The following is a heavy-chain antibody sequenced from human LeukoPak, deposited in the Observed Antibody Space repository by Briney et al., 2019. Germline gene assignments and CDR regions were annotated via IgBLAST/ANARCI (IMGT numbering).Heavy chain of an antibody. J-gene: IGHJ4*02. CDR1: GGSISSYY. CDR2: IYYSGST. Sequence: PSETLSLTCTVSGGSISSYYWSWIRQPPGKGLEWIGYIYYSGSTNYNPSLKSRVTISVDTSKNQFSLKLSSVTAADTAVYYCARHGPTKSFRANFDYWGRGTLVTVSS. D-gene: IGHD1-14*01. V-gene: IGHV4-59*08. CDR3: ARHGPTKSFRANFDY.